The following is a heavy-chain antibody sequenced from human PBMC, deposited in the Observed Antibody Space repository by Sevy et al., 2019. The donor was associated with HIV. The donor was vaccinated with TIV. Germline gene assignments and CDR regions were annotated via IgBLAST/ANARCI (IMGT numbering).Heavy chain of an antibody. V-gene: IGHV3-66*01. CDR2: IYSGGST. D-gene: IGHD3-22*01. Sequence: GGSLRLSCAASGFTVSSNYMNWVRQAPGKGLEWVSVIYSGGSTYYADSGKGRFTISKDNSKNTLYLQMNSLRAEDTAVYYCARDQDYYDSSGYYPSDAFDIWGQGTMVTVSS. J-gene: IGHJ3*02. CDR1: GFTVSSNY. CDR3: ARDQDYYDSSGYYPSDAFDI.